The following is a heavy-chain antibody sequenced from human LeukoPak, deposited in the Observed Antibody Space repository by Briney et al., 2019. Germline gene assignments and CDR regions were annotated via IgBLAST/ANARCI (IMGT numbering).Heavy chain of an antibody. Sequence: GASVKVSCKASGYTFTGYYMHWVRQAPRQGLEWMGWINPNSGGTNYAQKFQGRVTMTRDTSISTAYMELSRLRSDDTAVYYCARHSSGYYLEVGYWGQGTLVTVSS. CDR3: ARHSSGYYLEVGY. J-gene: IGHJ4*02. CDR1: GYTFTGYY. V-gene: IGHV1-2*02. D-gene: IGHD3-22*01. CDR2: INPNSGGT.